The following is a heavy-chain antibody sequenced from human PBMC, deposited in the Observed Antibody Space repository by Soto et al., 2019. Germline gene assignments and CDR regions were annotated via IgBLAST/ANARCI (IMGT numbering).Heavy chain of an antibody. Sequence: ASVKVYCKASGYTFTSYYMHWVRQAPGQGLEWMGIINPSGGSTSYAQKFQGGVTMTRDTSTSTVYMELSSLRSEDTAVYYCARACYYDSSGYYDGPYYYYYYGMDVWGQGTTVTVSS. D-gene: IGHD3-22*01. CDR2: INPSGGST. CDR1: GYTFTSYY. J-gene: IGHJ6*02. V-gene: IGHV1-46*01. CDR3: ARACYYDSSGYYDGPYYYYYYGMDV.